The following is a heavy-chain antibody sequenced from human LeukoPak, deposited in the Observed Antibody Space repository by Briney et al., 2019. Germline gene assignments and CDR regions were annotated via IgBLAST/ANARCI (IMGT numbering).Heavy chain of an antibody. CDR3: ARGSQQLAPFDY. V-gene: IGHV1-69*13. CDR2: IIPIFGTP. CDR1: GGSFSDYA. D-gene: IGHD6-13*01. Sequence: SVTVSYKASGGSFSDYAISWVRQAPGQGLEWMGAIIPIFGTPHYAQQLQGRVTITADESTSIAYMELSSLRSEDTAVYYCARGSQQLAPFDYWGQGALVTVSS. J-gene: IGHJ4*02.